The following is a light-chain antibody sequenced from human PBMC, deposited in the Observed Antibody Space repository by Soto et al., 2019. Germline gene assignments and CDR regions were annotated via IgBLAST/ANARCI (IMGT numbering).Light chain of an antibody. Sequence: EIVMTQSPATLSVSPGERATLSRRASQSVSSNLAWYQQKPGQAPRLLIYGASTRATDVPARFSGSGSGTEFTLTISSLQSEDFAVYYCQQYNNWPETFGQGTKVDI. J-gene: IGKJ1*01. CDR1: QSVSSN. V-gene: IGKV3-15*01. CDR2: GAS. CDR3: QQYNNWPET.